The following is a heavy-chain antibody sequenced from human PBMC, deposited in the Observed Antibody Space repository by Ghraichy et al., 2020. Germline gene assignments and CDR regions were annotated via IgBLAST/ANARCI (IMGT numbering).Heavy chain of an antibody. V-gene: IGHV3-23*01. CDR1: GFTFSSYA. D-gene: IGHD3-3*01. CDR2: ISGSGGST. Sequence: GGSLRLSCAASGFTFSSYAMSWVRQAPGKGLEWVSAISGSGGSTYYADSVKGRFTISRDNSKNTLYLQMNSLRAEDTAVYYCAKEARFLEFPGYYYYYYMDVWGKGTTVTVSS. J-gene: IGHJ6*03. CDR3: AKEARFLEFPGYYYYYYMDV.